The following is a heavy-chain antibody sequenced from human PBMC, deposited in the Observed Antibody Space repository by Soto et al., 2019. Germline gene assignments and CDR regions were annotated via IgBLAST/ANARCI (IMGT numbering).Heavy chain of an antibody. CDR2: ISSSGSNI. J-gene: IGHJ6*03. D-gene: IGHD2-2*01. CDR3: ARDPMRCSYTNCDDGYYYYYMDV. Sequence: EVQLVESGGGLVQPGGSLRLSCAASGFTFNNYGMYWVRQAPGKGLEWVSYISSSGSNIYYADSVKGRFTISRDNARNSLYLQIDSLRAEDAAIYYFARDPMRCSYTNCDDGYYYYYMDVWGKGATVTVSS. V-gene: IGHV3-48*01. CDR1: GFTFNNYG.